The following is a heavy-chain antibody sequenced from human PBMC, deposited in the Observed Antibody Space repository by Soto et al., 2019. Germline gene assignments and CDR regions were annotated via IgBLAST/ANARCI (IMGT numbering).Heavy chain of an antibody. V-gene: IGHV3-48*02. CDR3: ARERGGSYMDY. Sequence: EVQLVESGGGLVQPGGSLRLSCAASGFTFSSFGMNWVRHAPGKGLEWVSYIGSSSSTIYYAYSVKGRFTISRDNAKHSLYLKISSLRDEDTAVYYCARERGGSYMDYWGQGTLVTVSS. CDR2: IGSSSSTI. J-gene: IGHJ4*02. D-gene: IGHD2-15*01. CDR1: GFTFSSFG.